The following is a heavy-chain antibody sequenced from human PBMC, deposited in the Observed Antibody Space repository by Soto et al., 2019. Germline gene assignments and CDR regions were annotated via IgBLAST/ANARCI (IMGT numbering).Heavy chain of an antibody. CDR1: GASISSTNW. V-gene: IGHV4-4*02. Sequence: QVLLQESGPGLVKPSGTLSLTCAVSGASISSTNWWSWVRQPPGKGLEWIGEIYHSGSTNYNPSLKSRVTISVDKSKDQFSLNLTSVTAADTAVYYCAIDVYAILTTSPRGNNWGQGTLVTVSS. CDR3: AIDVYAILTTSPRGNN. J-gene: IGHJ4*02. D-gene: IGHD3-9*01. CDR2: IYHSGST.